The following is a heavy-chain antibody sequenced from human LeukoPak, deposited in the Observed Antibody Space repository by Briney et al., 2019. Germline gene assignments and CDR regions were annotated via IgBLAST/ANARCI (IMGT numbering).Heavy chain of an antibody. CDR1: GFTLRSYV. CDR2: ISGSGDST. V-gene: IGHV3-23*01. D-gene: IGHD3/OR15-3a*01. J-gene: IGHJ4*02. CDR3: AKEQSPMFFGGTDHLFDY. Sequence: PGGSLRLSCVASGFTLRSYVMNWVRQTPGKGLEWVSSISGSGDSTFYADSVKGRFSISRDNSKNTLYLQMNSLRAEDTAVYYRAKEQSPMFFGGTDHLFDYWGQGTLVTVSS.